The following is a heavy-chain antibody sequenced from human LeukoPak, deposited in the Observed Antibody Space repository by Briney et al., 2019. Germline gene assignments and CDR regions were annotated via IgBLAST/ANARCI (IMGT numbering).Heavy chain of an antibody. J-gene: IGHJ4*02. CDR1: GYTFTSYD. CDR3: ARGRVVEGLDWLLSVASGGADFDY. D-gene: IGHD3-9*01. CDR2: MNPNSGNT. Sequence: ASVKVSCKASGYTFTSYDINWVRQATGQGLEWMGWMNPNSGNTGYAQKFQGRVTMTRNTSISTAYMELSSLRSEDTAVYYCARGRVVEGLDWLLSVASGGADFDYWGQGTLVTVSS. V-gene: IGHV1-8*01.